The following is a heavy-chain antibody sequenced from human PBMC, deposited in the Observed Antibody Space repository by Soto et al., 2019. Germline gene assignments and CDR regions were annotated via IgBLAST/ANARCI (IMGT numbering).Heavy chain of an antibody. V-gene: IGHV1-24*01. CDR3: ARASGSSYWFDP. CDR1: GYTLTELS. J-gene: IGHJ5*02. CDR2: FDPEDGET. Sequence: GASVKVSCKVSGYTLTELSMHWVRQAPGKGLEWMGGFDPEDGETIYAQKFQGRVTMTADTSTGTAYMELRSLRSDDTAVYYCARASGSSYWFDPWGQGTLVTVSS. D-gene: IGHD1-26*01.